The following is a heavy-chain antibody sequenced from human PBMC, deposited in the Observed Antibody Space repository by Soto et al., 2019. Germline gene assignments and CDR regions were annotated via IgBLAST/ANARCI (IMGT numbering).Heavy chain of an antibody. V-gene: IGHV3-23*01. CDR1: GLTFSNYA. Sequence: GGSLRLSCATSGLTFSNYAMSWVRQAPGGGLEWVSSMSGSSSTTYYADSVRGRFTISRDRSKNTLYLQMSSLRAEDTALCYCAKNQERELPRVIDFWGQGTLVTVSS. CDR3: AKNQERELPRVIDF. D-gene: IGHD1-7*01. CDR2: MSGSSSTT. J-gene: IGHJ4*02.